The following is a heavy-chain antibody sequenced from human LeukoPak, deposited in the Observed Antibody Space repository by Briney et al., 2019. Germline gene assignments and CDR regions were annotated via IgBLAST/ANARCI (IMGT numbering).Heavy chain of an antibody. D-gene: IGHD3-10*02. Sequence: ASVKVSCKSSGYIFTGYYMHWVRQAPGQGLEWMGWISAYNGNTNYAQKLQGRVTMTTDTSTSTAYMELRSLRSDDTAVYYCATTLGYGRDDAFDIWGQGTMVTVSS. CDR1: GYIFTGYY. CDR2: ISAYNGNT. CDR3: ATTLGYGRDDAFDI. V-gene: IGHV1-18*04. J-gene: IGHJ3*02.